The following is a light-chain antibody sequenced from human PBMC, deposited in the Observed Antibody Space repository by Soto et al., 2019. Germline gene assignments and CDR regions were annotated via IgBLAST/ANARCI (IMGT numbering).Light chain of an antibody. V-gene: IGLV2-23*02. CDR1: SSDVGRYNL. CDR2: EVT. Sequence: QSALTQPVSVSGSPGQSITISCTGTSSDVGRYNLVSWYQQHAGKAPKLMIYEVTKRPSGVSNRFSGSKSGNTASLTISGLQAEDEADYYCCSYAGSSAFEFGGGTQLTVL. J-gene: IGLJ2*01. CDR3: CSYAGSSAFE.